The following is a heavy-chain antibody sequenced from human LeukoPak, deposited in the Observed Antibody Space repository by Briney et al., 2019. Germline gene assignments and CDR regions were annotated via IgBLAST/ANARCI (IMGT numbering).Heavy chain of an antibody. V-gene: IGHV3-15*01. CDR1: GFTFSSYW. Sequence: GGSLRLSCAASGFTFSSYWMSWVRQAPGKGLEWVGRIKSKTDGGTTDYAAPVKGRFTISRDDSKNTLYLQMNSLKTEDTAVYYCTTGNDYGVNFDYWGQGTLVTVSS. CDR3: TTGNDYGVNFDY. D-gene: IGHD4-17*01. CDR2: IKSKTDGGTT. J-gene: IGHJ4*02.